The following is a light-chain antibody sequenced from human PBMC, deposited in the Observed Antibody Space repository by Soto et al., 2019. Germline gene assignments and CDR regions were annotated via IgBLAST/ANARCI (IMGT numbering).Light chain of an antibody. CDR3: SSYTISNTWV. Sequence: QSVLTQPASVSGSPGQSITISCTGTSSDVGGYNYVSWYQQHPGKVPRLMIYEVSNRPSGLSNRFSGSKSGNTASLTISGLQAEDEADYYCSSYTISNTWVFGGGTKLTVL. CDR1: SSDVGGYNY. V-gene: IGLV2-14*01. J-gene: IGLJ3*02. CDR2: EVS.